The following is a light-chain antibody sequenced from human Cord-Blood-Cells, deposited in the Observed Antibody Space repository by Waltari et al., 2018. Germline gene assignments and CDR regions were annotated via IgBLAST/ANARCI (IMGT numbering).Light chain of an antibody. CDR1: SSDVGGYNY. Sequence: QSALTQPASVSGSPGQSITISCTGTSSDVGGYNYVSWYQQHPGKAPKHMIYEVSNRAVGVSIRFSGSKSGNEASRTISGLQAGDEADYYCSSYTSSSTVVFGGGTKLTVL. CDR2: EVS. CDR3: SSYTSSSTVV. J-gene: IGLJ2*01. V-gene: IGLV2-14*01.